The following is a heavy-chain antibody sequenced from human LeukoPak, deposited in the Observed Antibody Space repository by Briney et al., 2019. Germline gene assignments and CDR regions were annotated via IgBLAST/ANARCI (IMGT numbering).Heavy chain of an antibody. CDR3: AKGSRGWYSWYFDL. J-gene: IGHJ2*01. D-gene: IGHD6-19*01. Sequence: GGSLRLSCAASGFSFSSFTMSWVRQAPGKGLEWVSAISGSGGSTSDADSVKGRFTISRDNSKNTMFLQMSSLRVDDTAVYYCAKGSRGWYSWYFDLWGRGTLVTVSS. CDR2: ISGSGGST. CDR1: GFSFSSFT. V-gene: IGHV3-23*01.